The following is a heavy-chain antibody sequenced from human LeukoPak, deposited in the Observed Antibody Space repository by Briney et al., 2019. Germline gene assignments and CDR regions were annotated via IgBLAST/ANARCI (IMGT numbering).Heavy chain of an antibody. CDR3: ARHVEMATTYNWFDP. CDR2: IYPADSDT. CDR1: GYSFTNYW. Sequence: GESLKISCKGSGYSFTNYWIGWVRQMPGKGLEWMGIIYPADSDTRYSPSFQGQVTISADKSISTAYLQWSSLKASDTAMYYCARHVEMATTYNWFDPWGQGTLVTVSS. J-gene: IGHJ5*02. V-gene: IGHV5-51*01. D-gene: IGHD5-24*01.